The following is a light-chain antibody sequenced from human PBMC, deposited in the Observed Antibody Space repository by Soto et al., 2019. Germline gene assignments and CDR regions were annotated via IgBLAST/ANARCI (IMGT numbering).Light chain of an antibody. CDR2: DAS. CDR3: QQYNTFWT. V-gene: IGKV3-11*01. Sequence: EIVLTQSPSTLSLSPGERATLSCRASQSVNTYLAWYQHKPGQAPRLLIYDASTRASGIPARFSGSGSGTDFTLTISSLQPDDFATYYCQQYNTFWTFGQGTKVDIK. J-gene: IGKJ1*01. CDR1: QSVNTY.